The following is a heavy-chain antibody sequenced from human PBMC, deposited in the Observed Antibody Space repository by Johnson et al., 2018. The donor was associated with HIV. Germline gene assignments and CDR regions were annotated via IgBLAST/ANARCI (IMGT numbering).Heavy chain of an antibody. Sequence: QEQLVESGGGLVKPGGSLRLSCAASGFTFSDYYMSWIRQAPGKGLEWVSYISSSGITIYYADSVKGRFTISRDNAKNSLYLQMNSLRAEDTAGYYCATTRWSDTDPFDIWGQGTMVTVSS. CDR3: ATTRWSDTDPFDI. CDR1: GFTFSDYY. CDR2: ISSSGITI. V-gene: IGHV3-11*04. J-gene: IGHJ3*02. D-gene: IGHD3-3*01.